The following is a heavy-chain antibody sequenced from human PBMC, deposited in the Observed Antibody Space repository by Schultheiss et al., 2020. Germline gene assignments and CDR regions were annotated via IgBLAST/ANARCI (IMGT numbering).Heavy chain of an antibody. CDR1: GFDFSDYW. CDR2: NKFDDSYT. Sequence: GGSLRLSCTASGFDFSDYWVHWVRQVPGKGLVWVSGNKFDDSYTSSADSVKGRFAFSRDNDKNTVYLQMNSLRPEDTAVYYCARGGKKYTYASNWYFDVWGRGTLVTVSS. D-gene: IGHD3-16*01. CDR3: ARGGKKYTYASNWYFDV. V-gene: IGHV3-74*01. J-gene: IGHJ2*01.